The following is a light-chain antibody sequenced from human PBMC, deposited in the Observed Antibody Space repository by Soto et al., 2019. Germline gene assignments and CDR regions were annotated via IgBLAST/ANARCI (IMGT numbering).Light chain of an antibody. CDR2: GAS. J-gene: IGKJ2*01. CDR3: QQYNNWPPNT. Sequence: EIEMTQSPGTLFVSPGERATLSCRASQSVGSNLAWYQRKPGQAPRLLIYGASTRATGIPARFSGSGSGTEFTLTISSLQSEDFAVYFCQQYNNWPPNTFGQGTKLEIK. V-gene: IGKV3-15*01. CDR1: QSVGSN.